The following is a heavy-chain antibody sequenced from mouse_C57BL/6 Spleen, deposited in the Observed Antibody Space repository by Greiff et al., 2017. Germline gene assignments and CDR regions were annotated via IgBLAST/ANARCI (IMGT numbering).Heavy chain of an antibody. CDR2: IDPSDSYT. V-gene: IGHV1-69*01. D-gene: IGHD2-1*01. Sequence: QVQLQQPGAELVMPGASVKLSCKASGYTFTSYWMHWVKQRPGQGLEWIGEIDPSDSYTNYNQKFKGKSTLTVDKSSSTAYMQLSSLTSEDSAVYYCARGGNHYAMDYWGQGTSVTVSS. CDR1: GYTFTSYW. J-gene: IGHJ4*01. CDR3: ARGGNHYAMDY.